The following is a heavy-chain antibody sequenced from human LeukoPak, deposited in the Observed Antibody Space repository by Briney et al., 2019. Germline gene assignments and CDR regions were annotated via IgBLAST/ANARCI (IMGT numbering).Heavy chain of an antibody. J-gene: IGHJ4*02. D-gene: IGHD5-18*01. CDR2: IYSGGTT. CDR3: ARDQYSYAHAAH. Sequence: GGSLRLSCAASGFTVSSNYMSWVRQAPGKGLEWVSVIYSGGTTYYADSVKGRFTISRDNSKNTLHLQMNSLRAEDTAVYYCARDQYSYAHAAHWGQGTLVTVSP. CDR1: GFTVSSNY. V-gene: IGHV3-66*01.